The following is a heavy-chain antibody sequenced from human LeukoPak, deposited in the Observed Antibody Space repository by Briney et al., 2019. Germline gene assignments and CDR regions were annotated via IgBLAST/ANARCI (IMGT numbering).Heavy chain of an antibody. J-gene: IGHJ6*02. D-gene: IGHD3-10*01. Sequence: SETLSLTCTVSGGSISSYYWSWIRQPPGKGLEWIGYSYYSGSTNYNPSLKSRVTISVDTSKNQFSLKLSSVTAADTAVYYCARGLLWVGDDDYYGMDVWGQGTTVIVSS. V-gene: IGHV4-59*01. CDR2: SYYSGST. CDR1: GGSISSYY. CDR3: ARGLLWVGDDDYYGMDV.